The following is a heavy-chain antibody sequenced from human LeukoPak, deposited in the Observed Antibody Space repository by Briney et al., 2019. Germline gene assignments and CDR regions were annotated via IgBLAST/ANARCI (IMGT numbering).Heavy chain of an antibody. CDR1: GFTFSNYW. J-gene: IGHJ5*02. CDR2: IKEDGSEK. CDR3: ARADGGYCSSTSCWGRVNWFDP. Sequence: GGSLRLSCAASGFTFSNYWMSWVRQAPGKGLEWVANIKEDGSEKYYVDSVKGRFTISRDNAKNSLYLQMNSLRAEDTAVYYCARADGGYCSSTSCWGRVNWFDPLGPGNPGHRLL. D-gene: IGHD2-2*01. V-gene: IGHV3-7*01.